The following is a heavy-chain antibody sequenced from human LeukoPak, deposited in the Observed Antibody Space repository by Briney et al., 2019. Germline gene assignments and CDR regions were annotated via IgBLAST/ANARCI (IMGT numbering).Heavy chain of an antibody. CDR3: ASRVHCSGGSCYPPYYYYYMDV. V-gene: IGHV1-69*06. CDR2: IIPIFGTA. D-gene: IGHD2-15*01. CDR1: GYTFTDSY. Sequence: SVKVSCKTSGYTFTDSYIHWVRQAPGQGLEWMGGIIPIFGTANYAQKFQGRVTITADKSTSTAYMELSSLRSEDTAVYYCASRVHCSGGSCYPPYYYYYMDVWGKGTTVTVSS. J-gene: IGHJ6*03.